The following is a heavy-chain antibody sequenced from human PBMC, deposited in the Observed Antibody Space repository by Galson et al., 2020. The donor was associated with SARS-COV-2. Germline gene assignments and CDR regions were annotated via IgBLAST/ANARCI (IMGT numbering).Heavy chain of an antibody. V-gene: IGHV3-30*18. Sequence: GESLKISCAASGFIFSSYGMHWVRQAPGKGLEWVTYISYDGSDEYYADSVKGRFTVSRDNSKNTLYLQMNSLRPEDTALYYCAKNILALYSTRSVFDVWGQGTLVTASS. CDR1: GFIFSSYG. CDR3: AKNILALYSTRSVFDV. J-gene: IGHJ3*01. D-gene: IGHD3-3*02. CDR2: ISYDGSDE.